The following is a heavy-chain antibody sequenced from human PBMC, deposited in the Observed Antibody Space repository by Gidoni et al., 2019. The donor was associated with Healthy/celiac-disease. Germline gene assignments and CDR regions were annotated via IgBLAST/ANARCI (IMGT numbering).Heavy chain of an antibody. V-gene: IGHV3-33*01. D-gene: IGHD6-19*01. CDR1: GFTFSSYG. CDR2: IWYDGSNK. CDR3: ARDQERAGTWNFDY. Sequence: QVQLVESGGGVVQPGRSLRLSCSASGFTFSSYGMHWVRQAPGKGLEWVAVIWYDGSNKYYADSVKGRFTISRDNSKNTLYLQMNSLRAEDTAVYYCARDQERAGTWNFDYWGQGTLVTVSS. J-gene: IGHJ4*02.